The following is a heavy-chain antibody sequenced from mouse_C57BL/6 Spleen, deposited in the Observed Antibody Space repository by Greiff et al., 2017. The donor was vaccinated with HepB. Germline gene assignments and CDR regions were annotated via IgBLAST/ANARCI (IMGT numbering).Heavy chain of an antibody. D-gene: IGHD2-5*01. V-gene: IGHV1-15*01. Sequence: QVQLQQSGAELVRPGASVTLSCKASGYTFTDYEMHWVKQTPVHGLEWIGAIDPETGGTAYNQKFKGKAILTADKSSSTAYMELRSLTSEDSAVYYCTRRGTRSNYPLFAYWGQGTLVTVSA. J-gene: IGHJ3*01. CDR2: IDPETGGT. CDR1: GYTFTDYE. CDR3: TRRGTRSNYPLFAY.